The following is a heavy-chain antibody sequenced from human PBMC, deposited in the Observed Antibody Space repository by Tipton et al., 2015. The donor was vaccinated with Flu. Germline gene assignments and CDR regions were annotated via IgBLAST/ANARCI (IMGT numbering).Heavy chain of an antibody. V-gene: IGHV1-8*01. D-gene: IGHD5-12*01. CDR2: MNPNRGNT. J-gene: IGHJ4*02. Sequence: QMQLVQSGAEVKKPGASVKVSCKASGYTLTSYDINWVRQATGQGLEWMGRMNPNRGNTGYAQKFQGRVTMTRNTSISTAYMELRGLRAEDTAVFYCAGDIVDTNSTTSARDYWGPGTLVTVSS. CDR1: GYTLTSYD. CDR3: AGDIVDTNSTTSARDY.